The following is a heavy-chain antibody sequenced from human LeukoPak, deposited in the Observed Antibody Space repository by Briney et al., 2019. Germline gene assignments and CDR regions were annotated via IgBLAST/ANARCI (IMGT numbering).Heavy chain of an antibody. D-gene: IGHD2-2*01. V-gene: IGHV4-59*06. CDR3: ARRSSTSYYYYGMDV. CDR2: IYYSGST. J-gene: IGHJ6*02. CDR1: GDFISTYY. Sequence: SETLSLTCTVSGDFISTYYWSWIRQPPGKGLEWIGYIYYSGSTYYNPSLKSRVTISVDTSKNQFSLKLSSVTAADTAVYYCARRSSTSYYYYGMDVWGQGTTVTVSS.